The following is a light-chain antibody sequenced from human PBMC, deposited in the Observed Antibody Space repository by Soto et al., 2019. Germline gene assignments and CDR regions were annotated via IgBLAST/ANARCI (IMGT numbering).Light chain of an antibody. V-gene: IGKV3-20*01. J-gene: IGKJ4*01. CDR1: QSISSNY. CDR2: GAS. CDR3: QQYGYPQLT. Sequence: EIVLTQSPGTLSLSPGETVNLSCRASQSISSNYVAWFLHKPGQAPRLLIYGASSRAPGIPERFSGSGSGTDFSLTINRLEPEDSAVFYCQQYGYPQLTFGGGTKVEIK.